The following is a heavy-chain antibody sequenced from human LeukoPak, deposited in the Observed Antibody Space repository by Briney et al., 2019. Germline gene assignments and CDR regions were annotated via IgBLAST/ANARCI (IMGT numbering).Heavy chain of an antibody. Sequence: PGGSLRLSCAASGFTFSSYEMNWVRQAPGKGLEWVSYTTTSGGTIYYTDSVKGRFTVPRDNAKNSLYLQMNSLRAEDTAVYYCARGDTGYSGYDRTFVSLDYWGQGTLVTVSS. CDR2: TTTSGGTI. CDR3: ARGDTGYSGYDRTFVSLDY. CDR1: GFTFSSYE. J-gene: IGHJ4*02. V-gene: IGHV3-48*03. D-gene: IGHD5-12*01.